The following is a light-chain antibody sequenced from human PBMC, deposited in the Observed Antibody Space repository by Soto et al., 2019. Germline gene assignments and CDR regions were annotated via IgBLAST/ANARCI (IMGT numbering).Light chain of an antibody. J-gene: IGKJ2*01. CDR3: QQYATTTYT. CDR2: GAS. CDR1: QSVGSN. Sequence: EIVMTQFPATLAVSPGERATLSCRASQSVGSNLAWYQLKPGQAPRLLIYGASRRATGIPDRFSGSGSGTDFTLTVSRLEPEDFAVYYCQQYATTTYTFGQGTRWISN. V-gene: IGKV3-20*01.